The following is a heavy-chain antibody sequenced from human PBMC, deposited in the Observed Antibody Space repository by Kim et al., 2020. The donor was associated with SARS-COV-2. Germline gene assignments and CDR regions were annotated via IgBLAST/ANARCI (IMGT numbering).Heavy chain of an antibody. J-gene: IGHJ6*02. Sequence: ASVKVSCKASGYTFTSYGISWVRQAPGQGLEWMGWISAYNGNTNYAQKLQGRVTMTTDTSTSTAYMELRSLRSDDTAVYYCATATGTTNYYYGMDVWGQGTTVTVS. CDR2: ISAYNGNT. CDR1: GYTFTSYG. D-gene: IGHD1-1*01. CDR3: ATATGTTNYYYGMDV. V-gene: IGHV1-18*04.